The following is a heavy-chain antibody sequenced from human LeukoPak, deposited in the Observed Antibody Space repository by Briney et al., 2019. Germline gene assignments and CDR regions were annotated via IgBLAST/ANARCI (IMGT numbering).Heavy chain of an antibody. J-gene: IGHJ4*02. CDR1: VGTFSSYA. V-gene: IGHV1-69*04. D-gene: IGHD4-23*01. CDR3: ARGIDYGGNSLGDY. CDR2: IIPILGIA. Sequence: ASVNVSCKASVGTFSSYAISWVRQAPGQGLEWMGRIIPILGIANYAQKFQGRVTITADKSTSTAYMELSSLRSEDTAVYYRARGIDYGGNSLGDYWGQGTLVTVSS.